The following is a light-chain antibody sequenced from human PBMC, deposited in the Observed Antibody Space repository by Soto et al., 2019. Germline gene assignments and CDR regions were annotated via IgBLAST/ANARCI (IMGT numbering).Light chain of an antibody. CDR1: SSDVGGFNY. Sequence: QSVLTQPRSVSGSPGQSVTISCTGSSSDVGGFNYVSWYQQRPGKAPKVIIYDVSERPSGVPDRFVGSKSDNTASLTISGLQADDEADYHCCSYTDRTTFLFGNGTKVTVL. J-gene: IGLJ1*01. CDR2: DVS. V-gene: IGLV2-11*01. CDR3: CSYTDRTTFL.